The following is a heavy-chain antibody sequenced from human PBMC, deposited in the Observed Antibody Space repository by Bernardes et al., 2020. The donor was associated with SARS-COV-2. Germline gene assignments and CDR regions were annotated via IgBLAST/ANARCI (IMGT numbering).Heavy chain of an antibody. CDR2: INLRGGT. CDR3: ARGSLAGPGGGDV. CDR1: GGSFSSPY. Sequence: SETLSLTCNVYGGSFSSPYWSWIRQSPWKGLEWIGEINLRGGTNYNPSLRSRVTLSIDTSKNQFSLKLSSMTAADTAVYYCARGSLAGPGGGDVWGQGTTVTVSS. J-gene: IGHJ6*02. D-gene: IGHD6-19*01. V-gene: IGHV4-34*01.